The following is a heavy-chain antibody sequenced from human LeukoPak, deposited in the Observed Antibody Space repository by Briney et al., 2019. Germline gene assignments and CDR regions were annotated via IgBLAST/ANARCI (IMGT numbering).Heavy chain of an antibody. CDR2: INHSGST. D-gene: IGHD3-22*01. Sequence: SETLSLTCAVYGGSFSGYYWSWIRQPPGKGLEWIGEINHSGSTNYNPSLKSRVTISVDMSKNQFSLKLSSVTAADTAVYYCARVAVNYYDSSSYPDYWGQGTLVTVSS. CDR3: ARVAVNYYDSSSYPDY. J-gene: IGHJ4*02. CDR1: GGSFSGYY. V-gene: IGHV4-34*01.